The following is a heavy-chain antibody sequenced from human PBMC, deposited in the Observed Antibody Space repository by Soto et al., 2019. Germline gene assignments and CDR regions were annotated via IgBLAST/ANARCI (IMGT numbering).Heavy chain of an antibody. CDR1: GGSISSYY. CDR3: ARVGTRYYYDSSGPVDY. V-gene: IGHV4-59*01. J-gene: IGHJ4*02. CDR2: IYYSGST. Sequence: SETLSLTCSVSGGSISSYYWSWLRQPPGKGLEWIGYIYYSGSTNYNPSLKSRVTISVDTSKNQFSLKLSSVTAADTAVYYCARVGTRYYYDSSGPVDYWGQGTLVTVSA. D-gene: IGHD3-22*01.